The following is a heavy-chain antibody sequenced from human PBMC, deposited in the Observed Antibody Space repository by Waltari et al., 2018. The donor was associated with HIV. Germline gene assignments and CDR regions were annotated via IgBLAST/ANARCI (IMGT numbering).Heavy chain of an antibody. V-gene: IGHV4-39*01. CDR1: GGSISSSSYY. CDR3: ASLYQPLLYIDPEDDY. J-gene: IGHJ4*02. D-gene: IGHD2-2*02. CDR2: IYYSGST. Sequence: QLQLQESGPGLVKPSETLSLTCTVSGGSISSSSYYWGWIRQPPGKGLEWIGSIYYSGSTYYNPSLKSRVTISVDTSKNQFSLKLSSVTAADTAVYYCASLYQPLLYIDPEDDYWGQGTLVTVSS.